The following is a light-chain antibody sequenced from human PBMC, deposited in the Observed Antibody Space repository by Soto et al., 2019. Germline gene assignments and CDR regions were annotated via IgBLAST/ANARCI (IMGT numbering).Light chain of an antibody. J-gene: IGKJ1*01. Sequence: EIVLTQSPGTLSLSPGERATLSCRASQSVSSSYLAWYQQKPGQAPRLLIYGASSRATGIHDRFSGSGSGTDFTLTISRLEPEDCAVYYCQQYGSSPQGTFGQGTKVDIK. CDR1: QSVSSSY. V-gene: IGKV3-20*01. CDR3: QQYGSSPQGT. CDR2: GAS.